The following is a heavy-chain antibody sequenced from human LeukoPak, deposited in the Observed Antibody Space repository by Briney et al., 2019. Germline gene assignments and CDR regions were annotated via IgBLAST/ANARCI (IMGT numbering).Heavy chain of an antibody. V-gene: IGHV4-59*01. Sequence: TSETLSLTCTVSGGSISSYYWSWIRQPPGKGLEWIGYIYYSGSTNYNPSLKSRVTISVDTSKNQFSLKLSSVTAADTAVYYCARAPGAAIDWGQGTLVTVSS. J-gene: IGHJ4*02. D-gene: IGHD2-2*01. CDR2: IYYSGST. CDR3: ARAPGAAID. CDR1: GGSISSYY.